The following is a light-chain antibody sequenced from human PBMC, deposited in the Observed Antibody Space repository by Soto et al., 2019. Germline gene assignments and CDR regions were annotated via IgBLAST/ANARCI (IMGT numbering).Light chain of an antibody. Sequence: DIQMTQSPSTLSASVGDRVTITCRASQSISYWLAWYQQKPGKAPNLLIYKASSLKSGVPSRFSGSGSGTEFTLTISSLQPDDFATYHCQQYVSYPLTFGGGNKVDIK. V-gene: IGKV1-5*03. CDR1: QSISYW. CDR2: KAS. CDR3: QQYVSYPLT. J-gene: IGKJ4*01.